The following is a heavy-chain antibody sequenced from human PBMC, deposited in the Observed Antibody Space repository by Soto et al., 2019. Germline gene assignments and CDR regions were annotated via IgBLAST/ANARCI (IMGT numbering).Heavy chain of an antibody. CDR1: GYTFTSYA. CDR3: ARSELDSSGWYSADWYFDL. J-gene: IGHJ2*01. CDR2: INAGNGNT. Sequence: GASVKVSCKASGYTFTSYAMHWVRQAPGQRLEWMGWINAGNGNTKYSQKFQGRVTITRDTSASTAYMELSSLRSEDTAVYYCARSELDSSGWYSADWYFDLWGRGTLVTVSS. D-gene: IGHD6-19*01. V-gene: IGHV1-3*01.